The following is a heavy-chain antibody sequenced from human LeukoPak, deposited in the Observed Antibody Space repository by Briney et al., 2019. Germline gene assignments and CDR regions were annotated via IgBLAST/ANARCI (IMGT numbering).Heavy chain of an antibody. CDR2: MNPNSGNT. V-gene: IGHV1-8*01. CDR3: ARGSGIQLWFNYYYYMDV. D-gene: IGHD5-18*01. CDR1: GYTFTSYD. J-gene: IGHJ6*03. Sequence: ASVKVSCKASGYTFTSYDINWVRQATGQGLEWMGWMNPNSGNTGYAQKFQGRATVTRNTSISTAYMELSSLRSEDTAVYYCARGSGIQLWFNYYYYMDVWGKGTTVTVSS.